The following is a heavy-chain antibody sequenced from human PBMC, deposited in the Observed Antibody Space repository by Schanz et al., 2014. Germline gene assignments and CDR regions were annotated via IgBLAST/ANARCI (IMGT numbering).Heavy chain of an antibody. J-gene: IGHJ4*02. V-gene: IGHV3-20*04. D-gene: IGHD3-3*01. Sequence: EVQLVESGGGVVRPGGSLRLSCAASGFGFDDYAMSWVRQAPGKGLEWVSLVTWDGGYTYYADSVKGRFTISRDNAKNSLYLQMNSLTAEDTAVYYCARGVRIDYWGQGTLVTVSS. CDR1: GFGFDDYA. CDR2: VTWDGGYT. CDR3: ARGVRIDY.